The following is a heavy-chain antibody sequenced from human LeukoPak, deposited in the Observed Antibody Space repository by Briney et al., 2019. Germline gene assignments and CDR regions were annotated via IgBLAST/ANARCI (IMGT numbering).Heavy chain of an antibody. D-gene: IGHD5-18*01. CDR1: GGTFSSYA. V-gene: IGHV1-69*13. CDR2: IITIFGTA. CDR3: AIKGSRYGFDY. Sequence: SEKVSCKASGGTFSSYAISWVRQAPGQGLEWMGGIITIFGTANYAQKFQGRVTITVDEATSTAYMELSSLRSEDTAVYYCAIKGSRYGFDYWGQGTLVTVSS. J-gene: IGHJ4*02.